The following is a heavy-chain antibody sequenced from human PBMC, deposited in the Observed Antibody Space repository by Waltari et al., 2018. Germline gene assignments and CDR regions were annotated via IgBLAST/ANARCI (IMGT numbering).Heavy chain of an antibody. Sequence: QVQLVQSGAEVKKPGASVKVSCKASGYTFSDYGISWVRQAPGQGLEGMGWSSGNKGHRNQAQKFQGRMIMTEDTSATTVYMELTYLTSDDTAVYYCARERHRLMEEGYLMALDPWGQGTLVTVSS. CDR1: GYTFSDYG. V-gene: IGHV1-18*01. J-gene: IGHJ5*02. D-gene: IGHD3-3*01. CDR3: ARERHRLMEEGYLMALDP. CDR2: SSGNKGHR.